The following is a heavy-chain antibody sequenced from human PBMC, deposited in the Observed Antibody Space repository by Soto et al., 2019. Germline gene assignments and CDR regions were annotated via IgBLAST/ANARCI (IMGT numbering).Heavy chain of an antibody. CDR3: AKGPLNSFSPANWFDP. D-gene: IGHD1-26*01. V-gene: IGHV4-59*02. CDR1: GGSVSSYY. CDR2: IHYSGST. J-gene: IGHJ5*02. Sequence: SEXLSLTCTASGGSVSSYYWGWIRQPPGKGLEWIGYIHYSGSTNYNPSLKSRVTISLDTSKKQFSLKLSSVTAADTAIYYCAKGPLNSFSPANWFDPWGQGTLVTVS.